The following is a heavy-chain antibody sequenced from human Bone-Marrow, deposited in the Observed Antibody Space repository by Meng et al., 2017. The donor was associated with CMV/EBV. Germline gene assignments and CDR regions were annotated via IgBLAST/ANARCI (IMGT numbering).Heavy chain of an antibody. CDR1: GFSFSDYY. V-gene: IGHV3-11*01. CDR3: ARAAGWFDP. J-gene: IGHJ5*02. CDR2: ISSSGNAR. Sequence: LRLSCAVSGFSFSDYYMSWIRQAPVKELEWVSYISSSGNARYHADSVKGRFTISRDNTKNSLYLQMNSLRAEDTAMYYCARAAGWFDPWGQGTLVTVSS. D-gene: IGHD3-10*01.